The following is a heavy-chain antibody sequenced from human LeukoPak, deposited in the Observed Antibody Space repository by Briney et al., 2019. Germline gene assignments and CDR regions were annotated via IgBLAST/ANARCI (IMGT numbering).Heavy chain of an antibody. CDR1: GGSISSYY. D-gene: IGHD4-17*01. CDR3: ARDLYGDYATDY. J-gene: IGHJ4*02. Sequence: SETLSLTCSVSGGSISSYYWSWIRQPPGKGLEWIGYIYHSGSTVYNPSLKSRVTLSLDTSKNQLSLKLTSVTAADTAVYYCARDLYGDYATDYWGQGTLVAVSS. V-gene: IGHV4-59*01. CDR2: IYHSGST.